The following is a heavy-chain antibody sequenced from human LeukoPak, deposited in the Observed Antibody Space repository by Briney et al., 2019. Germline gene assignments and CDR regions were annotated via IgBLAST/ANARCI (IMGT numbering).Heavy chain of an antibody. CDR3: ARETLRWRYFDY. V-gene: IGHV4-59*01. D-gene: IGHD4-23*01. Sequence: SETLSLTCTVSGGSISSYYWSWIRQPPGKGLEWIGYIYYSGSTNYNPSLKSRVTISVDTSKNQFSLKLSSVTAADTAVYYYARETLRWRYFDYWGQGTLVTVSS. CDR1: GGSISSYY. J-gene: IGHJ4*02. CDR2: IYYSGST.